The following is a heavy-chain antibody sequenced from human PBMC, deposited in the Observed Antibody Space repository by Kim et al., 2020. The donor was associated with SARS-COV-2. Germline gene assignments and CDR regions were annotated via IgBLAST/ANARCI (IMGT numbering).Heavy chain of an antibody. Sequence: ASVKVSCKASGYTFTSYYMHWGRQAPGQGLEWRGIINPSGGRTSYEQKFQGRVTMTRDTSTSTVYMELSSLRSEDTAVYYCARSLDYYGMDVWGQGTTVTVSS. CDR1: GYTFTSYY. J-gene: IGHJ6*02. CDR2: INPSGGRT. CDR3: ARSLDYYGMDV. V-gene: IGHV1-46*01.